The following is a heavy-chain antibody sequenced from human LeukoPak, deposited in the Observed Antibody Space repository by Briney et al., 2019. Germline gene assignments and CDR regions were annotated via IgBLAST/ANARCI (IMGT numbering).Heavy chain of an antibody. J-gene: IGHJ3*02. CDR3: ARYCSSASCNDAFDM. Sequence: GGSLRLSCAASTFTFRNYWMSWVRQAPGKGLEWVANIKHDGSEKYYVDSVKGRFTISRDNAKNSLYLQVNSLRAEDTAVYYWARYCSSASCNDAFDMWGQGTMVTVSS. V-gene: IGHV3-7*01. CDR2: IKHDGSEK. D-gene: IGHD2-2*01. CDR1: TFTFRNYW.